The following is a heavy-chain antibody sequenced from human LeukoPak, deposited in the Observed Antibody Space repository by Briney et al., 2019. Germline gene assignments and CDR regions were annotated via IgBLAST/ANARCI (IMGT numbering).Heavy chain of an antibody. D-gene: IGHD3-9*01. CDR2: IRTTAEGAKYA. Sequence: GGSLRLSCATPGFSFTDYPMNSVRQAPGKGLEWISNIRTTAEGAKYAYYADSVKGRVTISRDDGKNTLYLHMNSLRDDDTAVCYCATDQRYAFDYWGQGILVTVSS. CDR1: GFSFTDYP. V-gene: IGHV3-48*02. J-gene: IGHJ4*02. CDR3: ATDQRYAFDY.